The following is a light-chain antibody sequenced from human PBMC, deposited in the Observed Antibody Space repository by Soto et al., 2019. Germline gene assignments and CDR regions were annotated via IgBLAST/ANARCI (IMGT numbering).Light chain of an antibody. CDR1: QSVSSY. CDR2: GAS. V-gene: IGKV3-15*01. J-gene: IGKJ5*01. CDR3: QQDNNWPPVT. Sequence: EIVMTQSPATLSVSPGERATLSCRASQSVSSYLAWYQQKPGQAPRLLIYGASTRATGIPARFSGSGSGTEFTLTISSLQPEESAVYFCQQDNNWPPVTFGQGTRLEIK.